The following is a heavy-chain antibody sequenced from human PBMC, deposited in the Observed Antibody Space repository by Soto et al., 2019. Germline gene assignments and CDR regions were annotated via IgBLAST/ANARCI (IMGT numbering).Heavy chain of an antibody. Sequence: SETLSLTCTVSGYSINSGYIWGWARRPPGQGLEWIGSRYSTGTTYYNPSLRRRVKMSVDTSKNQLSLVLRSVTAADTAVYYCVARATVVDSPWFDPWGQGTQVTVSS. CDR2: RYSTGTT. V-gene: IGHV4-38-2*02. J-gene: IGHJ5*02. CDR3: VARATVVDSPWFDP. CDR1: GYSINSGYI. D-gene: IGHD2-15*01.